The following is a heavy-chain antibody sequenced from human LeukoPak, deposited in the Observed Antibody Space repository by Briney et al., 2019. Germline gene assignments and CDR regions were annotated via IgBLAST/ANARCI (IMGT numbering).Heavy chain of an antibody. D-gene: IGHD3-16*02. V-gene: IGHV4-30-4*01. CDR3: ARQYYDYVWGSYRYPFDY. CDR1: GGSISSGDYY. Sequence: PSETLSLTCTVSGGSISSGDYYWSWIRQPPGKGLEWIGYIYYSGSTYYNPSLKSRVTISADTSKNQFSLKLSSVTAADTAVYYCARQYYDYVWGSYRYPFDYWGQGTLVTVSS. J-gene: IGHJ4*02. CDR2: IYYSGST.